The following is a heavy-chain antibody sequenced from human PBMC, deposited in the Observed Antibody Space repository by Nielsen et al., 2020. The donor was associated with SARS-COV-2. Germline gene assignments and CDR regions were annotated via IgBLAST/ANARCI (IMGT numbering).Heavy chain of an antibody. V-gene: IGHV3-30*03. Sequence: GGSLRLSCAASGFTFSSYGMHWVRQAPGKGLEWVAVISYDGSNKYYADSVKGRFTISRDNSKNTLYLQMNSLRAEDTALYYCARDALGELSLGWFDPWGQGTLVTVSS. CDR1: GFTFSSYG. D-gene: IGHD3-16*02. CDR3: ARDALGELSLGWFDP. J-gene: IGHJ5*02. CDR2: ISYDGSNK.